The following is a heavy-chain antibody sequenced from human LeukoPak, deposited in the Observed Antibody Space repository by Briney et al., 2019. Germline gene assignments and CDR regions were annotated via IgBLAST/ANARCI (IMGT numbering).Heavy chain of an antibody. CDR1: GGSISSYY. J-gene: IGHJ2*01. V-gene: IGHV4-59*01. CDR2: IYYSGST. CDR3: ARDRGVTKLNWYFDL. D-gene: IGHD4-17*01. Sequence: SETLSLTCTVSGGSISSYYWSWIRQPPGKGLEWIGYIYYSGSTNYNPSLKSRVTISVDTSKNQSSLKLSSVTAADTAVYYCARDRGVTKLNWYFDLWGRGTLVTVSS.